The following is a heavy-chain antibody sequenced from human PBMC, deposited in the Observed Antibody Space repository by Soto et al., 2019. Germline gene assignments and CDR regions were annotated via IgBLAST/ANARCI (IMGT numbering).Heavy chain of an antibody. CDR2: IYHSGST. V-gene: IGHV4-4*02. J-gene: IGHJ4*02. CDR1: GGSISSSNW. CDR3: ARGPATYYYDSSGYYYFDY. D-gene: IGHD3-22*01. Sequence: QVQLQESGPGLVKPSGTLSLTCAVSGGSISSSNWWSWVRQPPGKGLEWIGEIYHSGSTNYNPSLKSLVTISVDKSKNQFSLKLSSVTAADTAVYYCARGPATYYYDSSGYYYFDYWGQGTLVTVSS.